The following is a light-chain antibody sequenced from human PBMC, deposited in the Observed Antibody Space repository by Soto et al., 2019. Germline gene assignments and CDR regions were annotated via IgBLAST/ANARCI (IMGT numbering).Light chain of an antibody. CDR3: QQYYSTPLT. CDR1: QSVLYNSNNRNY. CDR2: WAS. V-gene: IGKV4-1*01. J-gene: IGKJ4*01. Sequence: DIVMTQSPDSLAVSLGERATINCKSSQSVLYNSNNRNYLAWYQQKPRQPPKLLISWASTRESGVPDRFSGSGSGTDFTLTISSLQAEDVAVYYCQQYYSTPLTFGGGTKVEIK.